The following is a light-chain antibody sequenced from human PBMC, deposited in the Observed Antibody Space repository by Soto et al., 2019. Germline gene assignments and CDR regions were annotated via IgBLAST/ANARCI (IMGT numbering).Light chain of an antibody. CDR2: GAS. CDR3: QRHGAT. CDR1: QSVSSN. J-gene: IGKJ1*01. V-gene: IGKV3D-15*01. Sequence: IVMTQSPATLSVSPGERATLSCRASQSVSSNLAWYQQKPGQAPRLLIYGASSRATGIPDRFSGSGSGTDFTLTISGLEPEDSAAYYCQRHGATFGQGTKVDIK.